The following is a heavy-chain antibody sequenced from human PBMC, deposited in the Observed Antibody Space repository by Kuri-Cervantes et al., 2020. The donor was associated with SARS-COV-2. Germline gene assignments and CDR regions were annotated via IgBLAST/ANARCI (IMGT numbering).Heavy chain of an antibody. V-gene: IGHV4-39*01. CDR1: GFTFSSYW. J-gene: IGHJ4*02. CDR3: ARQSVVASDD. CDR2: IYYSGST. D-gene: IGHD2-15*01. Sequence: GSLRLSCAASGFTFSSYWMHWVRQAPGKGLEWIGSIYYSGSTYYNPSLKSRVTISVDTSKNQFSLKLSSVTAADTAVYYCARQSVVASDDWGQGTPVTVSS.